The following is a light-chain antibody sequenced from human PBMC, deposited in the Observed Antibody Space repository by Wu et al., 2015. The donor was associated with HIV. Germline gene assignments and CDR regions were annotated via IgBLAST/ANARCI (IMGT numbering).Light chain of an antibody. CDR3: QQYGSSPPYS. J-gene: IGKJ2*03. CDR2: GAS. CDR1: QRVSSSY. V-gene: IGKV3-20*01. Sequence: EIVMTQSPATLSVSPGERATLSCRASQRVSSSYLAWYQQKPGQAPRLLIYGASRRATGVPDRFSGSGSGTDFTLTVSRLEPEDFAVYYCQQYGSSPPYSFGQGTKLEIK.